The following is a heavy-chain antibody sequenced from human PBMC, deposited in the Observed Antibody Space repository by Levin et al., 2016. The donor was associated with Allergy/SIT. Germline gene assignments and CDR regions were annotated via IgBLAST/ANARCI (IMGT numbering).Heavy chain of an antibody. D-gene: IGHD3-10*01. CDR2: ISRNGGST. CDR3: ARDRGEYGSGYDY. Sequence: GESLKISCAASGFTFSSYAMHWVRQAPEKGLEYVSAISRNGGSTYYANSVKGRFTISRDNSKNTLYLQMGSLRVEDMAVYYCARDRGEYGSGYDYWGQGTLVTVSS. J-gene: IGHJ4*02. V-gene: IGHV3-64*01. CDR1: GFTFSSYA.